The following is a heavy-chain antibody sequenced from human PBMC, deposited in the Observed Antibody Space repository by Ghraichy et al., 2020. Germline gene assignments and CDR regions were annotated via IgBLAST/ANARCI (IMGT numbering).Heavy chain of an antibody. CDR3: VHRGMTVVAAADIAYFDY. V-gene: IGHV2-5*02. J-gene: IGHJ4*02. CDR1: GFSLSTSGVG. CDR2: LYWDDDQ. D-gene: IGHD2-15*01. Sequence: SGPTLVKPTQTLTLTCSFSGFSLSTSGVGVGWIRQPPGKPLEWLALLYWDDDQRFRPSLESRLTITKDTSKNQVVLTMTNMDPVDTATYYCVHRGMTVVAAADIAYFDYWGQGILVTVSS.